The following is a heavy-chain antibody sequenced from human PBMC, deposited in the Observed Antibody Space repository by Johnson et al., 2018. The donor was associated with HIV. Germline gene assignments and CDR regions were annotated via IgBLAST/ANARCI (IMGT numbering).Heavy chain of an antibody. V-gene: IGHV3-66*01. Sequence: VQLVESGGRAVRRGGSLRFSCDNCAMAWVRQGPGKGLESVPGVYSGGTTHYADSVQGRSTISRDNSKNTLYLQMNSLRAEDTAVYYCAREVGNAGAFDIWGQGTMVTVSS. CDR1: A. J-gene: IGHJ3*02. CDR3: AREVGNAGAFDI. D-gene: IGHD1-26*01. CDR2: VYSGGTT.